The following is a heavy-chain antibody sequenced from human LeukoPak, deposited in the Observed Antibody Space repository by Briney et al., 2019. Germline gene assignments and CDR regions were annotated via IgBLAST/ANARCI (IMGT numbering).Heavy chain of an antibody. CDR1: GFTFSSYG. D-gene: IGHD6-19*01. J-gene: IGHJ4*02. Sequence: GGSLRLSCAASGFTFSSYGMSWVRQAPGKGLEWVSAISGSGGSTYYADSVKGRFTISRDNSKNTLYLQINSLRGEDTAVYYCAKDHLPGIVVADRDYWGQGTLVTVSS. CDR2: ISGSGGST. V-gene: IGHV3-23*01. CDR3: AKDHLPGIVVADRDY.